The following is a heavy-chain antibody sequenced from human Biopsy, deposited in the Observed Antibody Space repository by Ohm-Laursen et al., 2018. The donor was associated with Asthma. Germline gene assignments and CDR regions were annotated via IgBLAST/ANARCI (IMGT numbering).Heavy chain of an antibody. Sequence: TQTLTLTCSFSGFSLSSSGANVNWIRQPPGKALEWLGRIDWEEDKFYSTSLRTRLTISKGSSEDQVVLTMTNMGPVDAATYYCTRHNDYWGPGILVTVSS. V-gene: IGHV2-70*04. D-gene: IGHD1-14*01. CDR3: TRHNDY. CDR2: IDWEEDK. CDR1: GFSLSSSGAN. J-gene: IGHJ4*02.